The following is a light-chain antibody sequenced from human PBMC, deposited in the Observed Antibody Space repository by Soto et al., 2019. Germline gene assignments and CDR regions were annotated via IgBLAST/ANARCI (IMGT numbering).Light chain of an antibody. CDR3: QQRSNWPIT. J-gene: IGKJ5*01. CDR2: DAS. V-gene: IGKV3-11*01. Sequence: EIVLTQSPATLSLSPGERATLSCRASQSVSSYLAWYQQKPGQAPRLLIYDASNRATGIPARFSGSGSGTDGTITISSLEPEDGAVYDGQQRSNWPITFGQGTRLEIK. CDR1: QSVSSY.